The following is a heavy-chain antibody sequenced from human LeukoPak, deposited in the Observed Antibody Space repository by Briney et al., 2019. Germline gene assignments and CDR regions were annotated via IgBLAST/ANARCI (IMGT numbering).Heavy chain of an antibody. J-gene: IGHJ4*02. CDR2: ISYDGSNK. V-gene: IGHV3-30*04. CDR3: ARDQDSYGYTLFDY. CDR1: GFTFSSYA. Sequence: PGGSLRLSCAASGFTFSSYAMSWVRQAPGKGLEWVAVISYDGSNKYYADSVKGRFTISRDNSKDTLYLQMNSLRAEDTAVYYCARDQDSYGYTLFDYWGQGTLVTVSS. D-gene: IGHD5-18*01.